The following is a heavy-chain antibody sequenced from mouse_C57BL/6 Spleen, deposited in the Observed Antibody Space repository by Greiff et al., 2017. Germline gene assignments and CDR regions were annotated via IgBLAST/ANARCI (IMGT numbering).Heavy chain of an antibody. CDR1: GYTFTSYW. CDR2: IHPNSGST. Sequence: QVQLQQPGAELVKPGASVKLSCKASGYTFTSYWMHWVKQRPGQGLEWIGMIHPNSGSTNYNEKFKSKATLTVDKSSSTAYMQRSSLTSEDSAVYYCAREGTAQATKDNWGQGTTLTVSS. J-gene: IGHJ2*01. D-gene: IGHD3-2*02. V-gene: IGHV1-64*01. CDR3: AREGTAQATKDN.